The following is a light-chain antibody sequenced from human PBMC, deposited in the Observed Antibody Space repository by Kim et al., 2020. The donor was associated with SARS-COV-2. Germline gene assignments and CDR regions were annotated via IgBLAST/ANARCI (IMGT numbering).Light chain of an antibody. Sequence: GQSITISCTGTSSDVGTYNLVSWYQQHPGKAPKLMIYEGIKRPSGVSNRFSGSKSGNTASLTISGLQAEDEADYYCCSYAGSSTLLFGGGTQLTVL. CDR3: CSYAGSSTLL. CDR2: EGI. V-gene: IGLV2-23*01. CDR1: SSDVGTYNL. J-gene: IGLJ2*01.